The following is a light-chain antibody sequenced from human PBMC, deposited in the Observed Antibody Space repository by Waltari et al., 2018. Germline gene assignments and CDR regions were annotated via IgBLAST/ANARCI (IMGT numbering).Light chain of an antibody. V-gene: IGLV6-57*01. CDR2: EDY. CDR3: QSYDSNNHGV. CDR1: SGSIASNF. J-gene: IGLJ3*02. Sequence: NFMLTQPHSVSESPGKTVTISCTHSSGSIASNFVQWFQQRPGSSPTTVIYEDYQRPSGVPDRFSGSIDSSSNSASLTISGLKTEDEADYYCQSYDSNNHGVFGGGTKLTVL.